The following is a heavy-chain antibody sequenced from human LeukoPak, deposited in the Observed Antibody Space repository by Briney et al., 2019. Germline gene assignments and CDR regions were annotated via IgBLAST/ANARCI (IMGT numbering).Heavy chain of an antibody. CDR3: ARGGSMSRVRSRQPLADY. Sequence: PSETLSLTCAVYGGSFSGYYWSWIRQPPGKGLEWIGEINHSGSANYNPSLKSRFTISVDTSTHQSSLKLSSVTAADTAVYYSARGGSMSRVRSRQPLADYWGPGTLVTVSS. CDR1: GGSFSGYY. D-gene: IGHD6-13*01. V-gene: IGHV4-34*01. CDR2: INHSGSA. J-gene: IGHJ4*02.